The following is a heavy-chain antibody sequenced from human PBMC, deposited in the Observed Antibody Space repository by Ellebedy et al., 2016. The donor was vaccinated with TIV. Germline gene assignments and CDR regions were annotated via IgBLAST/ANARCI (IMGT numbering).Heavy chain of an antibody. J-gene: IGHJ5*02. CDR1: GGSISRSNYY. CDR2: IYYSGYT. CDR3: AREGGRYKTTWFDP. D-gene: IGHD1-26*01. Sequence: MPGGSLRLSCTVSGGSISRSNYYWGWIRQPPGKGLEWIGSIYYSGYTYNNPSLKSRVTISVDTSKNQFSLNLSSVTAADTAFYYCAREGGRYKTTWFDPWGQGILVTVSS. V-gene: IGHV4-39*07.